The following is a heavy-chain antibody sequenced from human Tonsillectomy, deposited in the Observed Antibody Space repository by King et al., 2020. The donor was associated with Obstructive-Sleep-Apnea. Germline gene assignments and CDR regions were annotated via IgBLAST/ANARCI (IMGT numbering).Heavy chain of an antibody. CDR1: VFTFSSYA. Sequence: VQLVESGGGLVQPGGSLRLSCAASVFTFSSYAMSWVRQAPGKGLEWVSTISGRGGSTYYADSVKGRFTISRDNSENTLYLQMNSLRAEDTAVYYCAKTQRSYYDPSGYWRDAFDIWGQGTMVTVSS. D-gene: IGHD3-22*01. V-gene: IGHV3-23*04. CDR2: ISGRGGST. J-gene: IGHJ3*02. CDR3: AKTQRSYYDPSGYWRDAFDI.